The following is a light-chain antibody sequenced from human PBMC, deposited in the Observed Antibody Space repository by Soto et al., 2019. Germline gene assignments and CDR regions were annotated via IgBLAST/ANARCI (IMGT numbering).Light chain of an antibody. J-gene: IGLJ1*01. CDR1: DSDIGGYDH. CDR3: SSHTSSTALV. CDR2: DVT. V-gene: IGLV2-14*03. Sequence: QSALTQPASVSASPGQSIAISCTGTDSDIGGYDHVSWYQQHPGKAPKLLIYDVTNRPSGVSSRFSGSKAGRTASLTISGLQTEDEADYYRSSHTSSTALVFGTGTQLTVL.